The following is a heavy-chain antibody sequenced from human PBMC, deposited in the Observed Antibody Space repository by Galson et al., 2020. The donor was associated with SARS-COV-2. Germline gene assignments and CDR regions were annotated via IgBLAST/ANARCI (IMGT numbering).Heavy chain of an antibody. D-gene: IGHD6-19*01. CDR2: ISGSGGST. CDR3: AKYGGGGRRVDISGPAAYYFDY. CDR1: GFTFSSYA. V-gene: IGHV3-23*01. Sequence: GRSLSLSCAASGFTFSSYAMSWFRQAPGTALAWVSAISGSGGSTYYADSVKGRFTISRDNPKNTLYLKMTSLRAEETAVYYCAKYGGGGRRVDISGPAAYYFDYWGQGTLVTVSS. J-gene: IGHJ4*02.